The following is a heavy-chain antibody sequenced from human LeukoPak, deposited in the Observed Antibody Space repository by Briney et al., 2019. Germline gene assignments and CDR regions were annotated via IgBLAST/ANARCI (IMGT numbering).Heavy chain of an antibody. V-gene: IGHV3-30*18. J-gene: IGHJ4*02. CDR3: AKDGGNWNDFDC. CDR1: GFTFRSHG. CDR2: ISFDGSNE. Sequence: AGSLRLSCAASGFTFRSHGMHWVRQAPGKGLEWVAFISFDGSNENYADSVKGRFTISRDNSKNTLYLQMNSLRSEDTAVYYCAKDGGNWNDFDCWGQGTLVTVSS. D-gene: IGHD1-1*01.